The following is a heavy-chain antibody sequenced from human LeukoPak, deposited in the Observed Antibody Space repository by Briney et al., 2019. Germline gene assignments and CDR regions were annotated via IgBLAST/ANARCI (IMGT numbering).Heavy chain of an antibody. D-gene: IGHD5-18*01. CDR3: ARFSTAMGAYFDY. V-gene: IGHV4-30-2*01. CDR1: GGSISSDGYS. J-gene: IGHJ4*02. CDR2: IYHSGST. Sequence: SETLSLTCAVSGGSISSDGYSWSWIRQPPGKGLEWIGYIYHSGSTYYNPSLKSRVTISVDRSKNQFSLKLSSVTAADTAVYYCARFSTAMGAYFDYWGQGTLVTVSS.